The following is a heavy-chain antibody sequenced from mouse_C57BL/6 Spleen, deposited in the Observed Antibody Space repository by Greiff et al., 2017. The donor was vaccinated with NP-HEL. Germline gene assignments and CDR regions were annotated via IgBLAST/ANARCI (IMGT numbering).Heavy chain of an antibody. D-gene: IGHD1-1*01. CDR2: INPNNGGT. J-gene: IGHJ1*03. V-gene: IGHV1-26*01. Sequence: EVQLQQSGPELVKPGASVKISCKASGYTFTDYYMNWVKQSHGKSLEWIGDINPNNGGTSYNQKFKGKATLTVDKSSSTAYMELRSLTSEDSAVYYCARSRAYYGSRYWYFDVWGIGTTVTVSS. CDR3: ARSRAYYGSRYWYFDV. CDR1: GYTFTDYY.